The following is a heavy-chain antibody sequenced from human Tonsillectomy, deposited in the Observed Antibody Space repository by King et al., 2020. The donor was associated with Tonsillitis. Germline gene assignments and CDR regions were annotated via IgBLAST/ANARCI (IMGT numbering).Heavy chain of an antibody. CDR1: GFTFRSYD. CDR3: ARDRDDCIFDY. Sequence: QVQLVESWGGVVQPGRSLRLSCAASGFTFRSYDIHWVRQAPGKGLEWVAVISYDGSNKYYADSVQGRFTISRDNSKNRLYLQMNSLRAEDTAVYYCARDRDDCIFDYWGQGTLVTVSS. D-gene: IGHD2-21*02. J-gene: IGHJ4*02. V-gene: IGHV3-33*05. CDR2: ISYDGSNK.